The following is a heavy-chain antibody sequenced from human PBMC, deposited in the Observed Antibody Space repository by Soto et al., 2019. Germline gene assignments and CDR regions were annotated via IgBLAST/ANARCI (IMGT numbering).Heavy chain of an antibody. CDR3: VREWFTAGLDY. CDR1: GFTFSSYW. Sequence: EVQLVESGGGLVQPGGSLRISCAASGFTFSSYWMHWVRQAPGKGLVWVSHINKDGSGTYYADSVEGRFTISRDNAKNTLELQVNSLRAEDTAVYFCVREWFTAGLDYWGQRTLVTVS. V-gene: IGHV3-74*01. J-gene: IGHJ4*02. CDR2: INKDGSGT. D-gene: IGHD3-10*01.